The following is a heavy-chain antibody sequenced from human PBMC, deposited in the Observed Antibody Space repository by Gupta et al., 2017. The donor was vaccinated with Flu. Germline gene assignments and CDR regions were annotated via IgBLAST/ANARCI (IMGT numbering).Heavy chain of an antibody. CDR2: ISGSAGST. D-gene: IGHD4-17*01. J-gene: IGHJ4*02. Sequence: EVQLLESGGGLVQPGGSLRLSCAASGFTFSSYALSWVRQAPGKGLEWVSAISGSAGSTYYADSVKGRFTISRDNSKGTLYLQLNSLRAEDTAVYYCAKHTVTNYFDSWGQGTLVTVSS. V-gene: IGHV3-23*01. CDR1: GFTFSSYA. CDR3: AKHTVTNYFDS.